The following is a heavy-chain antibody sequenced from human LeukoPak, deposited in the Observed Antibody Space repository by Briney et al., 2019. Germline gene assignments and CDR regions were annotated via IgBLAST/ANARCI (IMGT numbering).Heavy chain of an antibody. D-gene: IGHD3-16*01. CDR1: GGSISSSTYY. Sequence: SETLSLTCTVSGGSISSSTYYWGWIRQPPGRGLEWIGNIFYSGNTYYNPSLKSRVTISVDTSKNQFSLKLSSVTAADTAVYYCARAMITFGDYYFDYWGQGTLVTVSS. J-gene: IGHJ4*02. CDR3: ARAMITFGDYYFDY. V-gene: IGHV4-39*07. CDR2: IFYSGNT.